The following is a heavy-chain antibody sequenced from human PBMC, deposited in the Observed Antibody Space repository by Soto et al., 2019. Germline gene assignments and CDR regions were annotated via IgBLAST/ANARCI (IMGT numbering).Heavy chain of an antibody. V-gene: IGHV3-74*01. D-gene: IGHD3-3*01. J-gene: IGHJ6*03. CDR2: INSDGSST. Sequence: EVQLVESGGGLVQPGGSLRLSCAASGFTFSSYWMHWVRQAPGKGLVWVSRINSDGSSTSYADSVKGRFTISRDNAKNTLYLKLNILRAENTPLYYCARRNYVFWRGYYPPHYYYYYSMAVGGKGPTVPVS. CDR3: ARRNYVFWRGYYPPHYYYYYSMAV. CDR1: GFTFSSYW.